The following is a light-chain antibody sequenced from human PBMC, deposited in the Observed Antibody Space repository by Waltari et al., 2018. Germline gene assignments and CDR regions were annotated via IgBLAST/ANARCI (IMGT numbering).Light chain of an antibody. J-gene: IGLJ3*02. CDR1: SSDVGGYNY. CDR2: EVS. Sequence: QSALTQPPSASGSPGQSVTISCTGTSSDVGGYNYVSWYQQNPGKAPKLMIYEVSKRPPGVPDRFSGSKSGNTASLTVSGLQAEDEADYYCASYAGSNTWVFGGGTKLTVL. V-gene: IGLV2-8*01. CDR3: ASYAGSNTWV.